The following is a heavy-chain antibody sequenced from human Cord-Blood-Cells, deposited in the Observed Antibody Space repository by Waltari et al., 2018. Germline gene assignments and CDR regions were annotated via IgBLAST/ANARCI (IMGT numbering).Heavy chain of an antibody. CDR3: ATKYSSSYYYYYMDV. CDR1: GYTLTELS. Sequence: QVQLVQSGAEVKKPGASVKVSCKVSGYTLTELSMHWVRQAPGKGLEWMGGFDPEDGETIYAQKYQGRITMTEDTATDTAYMELSSLRSEDTAVYYCATKYSSSYYYYYMDVWGKGTTVTVSS. V-gene: IGHV1-24*01. D-gene: IGHD6-13*01. CDR2: FDPEDGET. J-gene: IGHJ6*03.